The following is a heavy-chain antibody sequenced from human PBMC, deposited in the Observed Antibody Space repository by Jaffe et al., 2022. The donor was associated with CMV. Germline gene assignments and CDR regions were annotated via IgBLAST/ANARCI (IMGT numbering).Heavy chain of an antibody. Sequence: EVQLVESGGGMVQPGGSLRLSCAASGFTFSSYSMNWVRQAPGKGLEWISYISLSSNTIYYADSVKGRFTISRDNARNSLYLQMNSLRDEDTAVYYCVRDQRGFDFWGQGTLVTVSS. V-gene: IGHV3-48*02. CDR3: VRDQRGFDF. CDR2: ISLSSNTI. D-gene: IGHD3-10*01. J-gene: IGHJ4*02. CDR1: GFTFSSYS.